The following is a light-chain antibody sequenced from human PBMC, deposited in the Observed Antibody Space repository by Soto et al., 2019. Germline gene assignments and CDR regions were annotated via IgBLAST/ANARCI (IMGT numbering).Light chain of an antibody. V-gene: IGKV3-15*01. CDR3: QQYSIWRT. CDR2: GAS. Sequence: EIVMTQSPATLSLSPGERANLSCRASESVSTNLTWYQQKAGQAPRLLIYGASTRATGIPARFSGSGSGTEFTLTISSLQSEDFAVYYCQQYSIWRTFGQGTKVDIK. CDR1: ESVSTN. J-gene: IGKJ1*01.